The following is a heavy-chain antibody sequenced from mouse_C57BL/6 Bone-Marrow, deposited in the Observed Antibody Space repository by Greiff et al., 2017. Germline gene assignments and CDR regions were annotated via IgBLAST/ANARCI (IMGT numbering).Heavy chain of an antibody. J-gene: IGHJ1*03. CDR3: ARDDYGIWYFDV. CDR1: GFTFSSYA. Sequence: EVQLVESGGGLVKPGGSLKLSCAASGFTFSSYAMSWVRQTPEKRLEWVATISDGGSYTNYPDNVKGRYTISRDNANNNRYLQMRHLKSEYTAMYYCARDDYGIWYFDVWVTGTTVTVSS. V-gene: IGHV5-4*01. CDR2: ISDGGSYT. D-gene: IGHD2-4*01.